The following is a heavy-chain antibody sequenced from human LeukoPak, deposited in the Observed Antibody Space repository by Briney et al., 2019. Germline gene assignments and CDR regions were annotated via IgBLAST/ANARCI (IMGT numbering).Heavy chain of an antibody. Sequence: AGGSLRLSCATSGFTFSNAWMNWVRQAPGKGLEWVGRIRSNSDGGTIDYAAPVKGRFTLSRDDSKTTLYLQMNSLETEDTAVYYCATDFYDSTWGQGTLVTVSS. CDR3: ATDFYDST. J-gene: IGHJ5*02. CDR2: IRSNSDGGTI. CDR1: GFTFSNAW. V-gene: IGHV3-15*07. D-gene: IGHD3-22*01.